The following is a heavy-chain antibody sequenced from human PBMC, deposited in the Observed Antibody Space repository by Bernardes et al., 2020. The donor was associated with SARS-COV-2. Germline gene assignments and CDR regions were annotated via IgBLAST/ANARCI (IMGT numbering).Heavy chain of an antibody. CDR1: GGSFSGYY. Sequence: SETLSLTCAVYGGSFSGYYWSWIRQPPGKGLEWIGEINHSGSTNYNPSLKSRVTISVDTSKNQFSLKLSSVTAADTAVYYCARGRRSMVQGVLAPPDYYYYMDVWGKGTTVTVSS. D-gene: IGHD3-10*01. J-gene: IGHJ6*03. CDR3: ARGRRSMVQGVLAPPDYYYYMDV. CDR2: INHSGST. V-gene: IGHV4-34*01.